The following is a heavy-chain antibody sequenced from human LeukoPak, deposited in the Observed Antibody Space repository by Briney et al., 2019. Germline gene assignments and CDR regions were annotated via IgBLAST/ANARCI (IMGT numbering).Heavy chain of an antibody. CDR2: ISSSSSYI. CDR1: GFTFSSYS. Sequence: GGSLRLSCAASGFTFSSYSMNWVRQAPGKGLEWVSSISSSSSYIYYADSVKGRFTISRDNAKNSLYLQMNSLRAADTAVYYCARAYYYGSGRRRGRTFDYWGQGTLVTVSS. D-gene: IGHD3-10*01. CDR3: ARAYYYGSGRRRGRTFDY. J-gene: IGHJ4*02. V-gene: IGHV3-21*01.